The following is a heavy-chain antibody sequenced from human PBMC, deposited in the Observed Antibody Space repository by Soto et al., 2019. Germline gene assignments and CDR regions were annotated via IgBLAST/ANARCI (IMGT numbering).Heavy chain of an antibody. V-gene: IGHV1-58*02. D-gene: IGHD4-17*01. CDR2: IVVGSGNT. J-gene: IGHJ6*03. Sequence: SVKVSCKASGFTFTSSAMQWVRLARGQRLEWIGWIVVGSGNTNYAQKFQERVTITRSMSTSTAYMELSSLRSEDTAVYYCAAGMDYGDYVAGKNYYYYYMDVWGKGTTVTVSS. CDR1: GFTFTSSA. CDR3: AAGMDYGDYVAGKNYYYYYMDV.